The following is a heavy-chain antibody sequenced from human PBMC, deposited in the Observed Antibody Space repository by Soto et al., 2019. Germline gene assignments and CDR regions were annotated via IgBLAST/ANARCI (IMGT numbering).Heavy chain of an antibody. V-gene: IGHV3-23*01. CDR3: AKRNSREWFFDY. CDR1: GFAFNTYA. CDR2: LTDTGGAT. J-gene: IGHJ4*01. D-gene: IGHD3-3*01. Sequence: GGSLRLSCTDSGFAFNTYAMIWVRQAPGKGLDWVSALTDTGGATYYAGSVEGRFTTSRDNSKNTLYLQMNSLRAEDKAIYYCAKRNSREWFFDYWEHGTMVTVYS.